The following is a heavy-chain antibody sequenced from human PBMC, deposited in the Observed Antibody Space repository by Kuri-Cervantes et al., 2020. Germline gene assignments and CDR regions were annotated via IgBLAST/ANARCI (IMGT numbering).Heavy chain of an antibody. V-gene: IGHV4-59*01. CDR2: IYYSGST. CDR1: GGAISNYY. CDR3: ARAEYSSGWYVYFDY. Sequence: SETLSLTCTVSGGAISNYYWTWIRIRQPAGKGLEWIGYIYYSGSTNYNPSLKSRVTISVDTSKNQFSLKLSSVTAADTAVYYCARAEYSSGWYVYFDYWGQGTLVTVSS. J-gene: IGHJ4*02. D-gene: IGHD6-19*01.